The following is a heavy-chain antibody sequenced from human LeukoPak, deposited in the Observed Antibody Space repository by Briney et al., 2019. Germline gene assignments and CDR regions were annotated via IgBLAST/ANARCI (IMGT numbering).Heavy chain of an antibody. J-gene: IGHJ4*02. CDR3: ARDSSGWLGYFDY. D-gene: IGHD6-19*01. CDR1: GGSFSGYY. V-gene: IGHV4-34*01. CDR2: INHSGST. Sequence: SETLSLTCAVYGGSFSGYYWSWIRQPPGKGLEWIGEINHSGSTNYNPSLKSRVTISVDTSKNQFSLKLSSVTAADTAVYYCARDSSGWLGYFDYWGQGTLVTVSS.